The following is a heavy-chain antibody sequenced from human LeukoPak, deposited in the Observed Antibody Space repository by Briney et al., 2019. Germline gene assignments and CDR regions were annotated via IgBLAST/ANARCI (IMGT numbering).Heavy chain of an antibody. J-gene: IGHJ3*02. Sequence: KPSGTLSLTCAVYGGSFSGYYWSWIRQPPGKGLEWIGEINHSGSTNYNPSLKSRVTISVDTSKNQFSLKLSSVTAADTAVYYCARGREDCGGDCYSVAFDIWGQGTMVTVSS. CDR3: ARGREDCGGDCYSVAFDI. CDR1: GGSFSGYY. D-gene: IGHD2-21*02. V-gene: IGHV4-34*01. CDR2: INHSGST.